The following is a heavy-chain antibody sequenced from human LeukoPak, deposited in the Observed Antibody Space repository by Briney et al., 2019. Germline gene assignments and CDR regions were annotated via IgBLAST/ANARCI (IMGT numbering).Heavy chain of an antibody. CDR1: GYTFTSYG. CDR3: TRDLRGACSGNSCPSGDY. J-gene: IGHJ4*02. CDR2: IIPVFGTT. D-gene: IGHD2-15*01. Sequence: ASVKVSCKASGYTFTSYGISWVRQAPGQGLEWMGGIIPVFGTTHYAQKFQGRVTITADESTSTAYMEVSSLRSEDTAVYYCTRDLRGACSGNSCPSGDYWGQGTLVTVSS. V-gene: IGHV1-69*13.